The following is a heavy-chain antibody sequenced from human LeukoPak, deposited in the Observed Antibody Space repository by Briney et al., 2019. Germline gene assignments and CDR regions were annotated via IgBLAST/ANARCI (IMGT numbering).Heavy chain of an antibody. CDR1: GYTFTSYD. J-gene: IGHJ5*02. V-gene: IGHV1-8*01. Sequence: GASVNVSCTASGYTFTSYDINWVRQTTGQGLEWMGWMNPNSGNTGYAQKFQDRVTMTRNTSISTAYMELSGLRSEDTAMYYCARKTLYGSGKSWFDPWGQGTLVTVSS. CDR2: MNPNSGNT. CDR3: ARKTLYGSGKSWFDP. D-gene: IGHD3-10*01.